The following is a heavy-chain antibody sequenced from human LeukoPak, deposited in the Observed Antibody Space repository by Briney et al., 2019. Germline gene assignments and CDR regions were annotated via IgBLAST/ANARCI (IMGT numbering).Heavy chain of an antibody. CDR3: AKDWELGRERWFDP. V-gene: IGHV3-23*01. CDR1: GFTFSSYA. CDR2: ISGSGGST. D-gene: IGHD1-26*01. J-gene: IGHJ5*02. Sequence: GGSLSLSCAASGFTFSSYAMSWVRQAPGKGLEWVSAISGSGGSTYYADSVKGRFTISRDNSKNTLYLQMNSLRAEDTAVYYCAKDWELGRERWFDPWGQGTLVTVSS.